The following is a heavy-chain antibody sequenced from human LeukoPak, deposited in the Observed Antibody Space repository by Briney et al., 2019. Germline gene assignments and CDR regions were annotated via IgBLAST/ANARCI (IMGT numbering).Heavy chain of an antibody. V-gene: IGHV3-30-3*01. CDR3: ARDRIPDQEGPFDY. D-gene: IGHD5-18*01. Sequence: GGSLRLSCAAFGLTFSSYAMHWVRQAPGKGLEWVAVISYDGSNKYYADSVKGRFTISRDNSKNTLYLQMSSLRAEDTAVYYCARDRIPDQEGPFDYWGQGTLVTVSS. J-gene: IGHJ4*02. CDR2: ISYDGSNK. CDR1: GLTFSSYA.